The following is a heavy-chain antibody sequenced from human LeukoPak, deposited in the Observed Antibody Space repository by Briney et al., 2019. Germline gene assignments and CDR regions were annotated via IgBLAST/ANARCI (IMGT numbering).Heavy chain of an antibody. J-gene: IGHJ1*01. V-gene: IGHV3-9*01. CDR1: GFTFDDYA. Sequence: GGSLRLSCAASGFTFDDYAMHWVRQAPGKGLEWVSGISWNSGSIGYADSVKGRFTISRDNAKNSLYLQMNSLRAEDTALYYCAKSESGYSYCPAYFQHWGQGTLVTVSS. CDR3: AKSESGYSYCPAYFQH. CDR2: ISWNSGSI. D-gene: IGHD5-18*01.